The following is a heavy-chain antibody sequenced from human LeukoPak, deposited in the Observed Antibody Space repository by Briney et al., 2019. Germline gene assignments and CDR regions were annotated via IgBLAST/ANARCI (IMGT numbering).Heavy chain of an antibody. CDR2: INSDGSST. CDR3: ARTHATAIHYDY. J-gene: IGHJ4*02. Sequence: GGSLRLSCAASGFTFSSYWMHWVRQAPGKVLVWVSRINSDGSSTSYADSVKGRFTISRDNAKNTLYLQMNSLRAEDTAVYYCARTHATAIHYDYWGQGTLVTVSS. V-gene: IGHV3-74*01. D-gene: IGHD4-17*01. CDR1: GFTFSSYW.